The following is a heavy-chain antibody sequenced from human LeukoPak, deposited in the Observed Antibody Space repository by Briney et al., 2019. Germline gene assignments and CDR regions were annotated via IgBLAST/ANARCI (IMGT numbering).Heavy chain of an antibody. J-gene: IGHJ5*02. CDR1: GCTFSSYA. Sequence: SSEKVSCKASGCTFSSYAISWVRQAPGQGLEWMGRIIPIFGTANYAQKFQGRVTITTDESTSTAYMELSSLRSEDTAVYYCASGPGVPNWSDPCGQGTLVTVSS. CDR3: ASGPGVPNWSDP. D-gene: IGHD7-27*01. CDR2: IIPIFGTA. V-gene: IGHV1-69*05.